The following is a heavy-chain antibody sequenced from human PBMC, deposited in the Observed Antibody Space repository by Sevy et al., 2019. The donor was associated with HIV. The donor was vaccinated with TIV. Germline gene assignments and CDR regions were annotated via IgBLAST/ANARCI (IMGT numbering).Heavy chain of an antibody. D-gene: IGHD3-22*01. CDR2: ISGSGGSGDKT. CDR3: ARKYDSSGYFDY. Sequence: GGSLRLSCAASGFTFSNYAMNWVHQAPGKGLEWVSGISGSGGSGDKTNYADSVKGRFTISRDDSKNSLYLQLNSLRAEETAIYYCARKYDSSGYFDYWGQGTLVTVSS. J-gene: IGHJ4*02. V-gene: IGHV3-23*01. CDR1: GFTFSNYA.